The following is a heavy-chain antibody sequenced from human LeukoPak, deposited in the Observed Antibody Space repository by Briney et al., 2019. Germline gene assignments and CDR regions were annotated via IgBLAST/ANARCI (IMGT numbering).Heavy chain of an antibody. Sequence: EPGGSLRLSCAASGFSFSSYGMHWVRQAPGKGLEWMSFIRYDGNNQYYADSVKGRFTISRDNAKNTLYLQMSSLRSDDTAVYYCARGSSIRAHPPCDYWGQGTLVTVSS. D-gene: IGHD6-13*01. CDR3: ARGSSIRAHPPCDY. CDR2: IRYDGNNQ. V-gene: IGHV3-30*02. J-gene: IGHJ4*02. CDR1: GFSFSSYG.